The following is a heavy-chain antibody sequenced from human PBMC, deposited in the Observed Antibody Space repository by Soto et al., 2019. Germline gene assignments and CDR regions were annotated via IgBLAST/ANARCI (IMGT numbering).Heavy chain of an antibody. V-gene: IGHV3-33*01. D-gene: IGHD3-16*01. CDR2: IWYDGSNK. CDR3: AREEGGMDV. J-gene: IGHJ6*02. Sequence: QVQLVESGGGVVQPGRSLRLSCAASGFTFSNYGMHWVRQAPGKGLEWVAVIWYDGSNKYYADSVKGRFTISRDNSKNTLYLQMNSLRAEDTAVYYCAREEGGMDVWGQGTTVTVSS. CDR1: GFTFSNYG.